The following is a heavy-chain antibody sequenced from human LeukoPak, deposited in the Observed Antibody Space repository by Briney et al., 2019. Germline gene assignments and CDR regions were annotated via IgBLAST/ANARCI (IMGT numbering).Heavy chain of an antibody. Sequence: PGGSLRPSCAASGFTFRNFGMSWVRQAPGKGLEWVSAIFANGVTTLYADSVKGRFIISRDNSQKRLFLQVNSLRVEDTAVYYCAKGLGGLGSAPDSWGQGTLVTVSS. D-gene: IGHD3-10*01. CDR1: GFTFRNFG. J-gene: IGHJ5*01. CDR3: AKGLGGLGSAPDS. CDR2: IFANGVTT. V-gene: IGHV3-23*01.